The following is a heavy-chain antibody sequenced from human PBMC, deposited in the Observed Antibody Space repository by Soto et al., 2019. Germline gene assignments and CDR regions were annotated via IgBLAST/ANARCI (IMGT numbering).Heavy chain of an antibody. D-gene: IGHD4-17*01. CDR1: GFTFSSYA. CDR2: ISASGGRT. Sequence: EVQLLESGGGLVQPGGSLRLSCATSGFTFSSYAMSWVRQAPGKGPEWVSGISASGGRTYYADSLKGRFTISRDNSKNMLYLQVNSLRAEDTALYYCAKDPIGDYVGAFDIWGQGTMVTVSS. CDR3: AKDPIGDYVGAFDI. J-gene: IGHJ3*02. V-gene: IGHV3-23*01.